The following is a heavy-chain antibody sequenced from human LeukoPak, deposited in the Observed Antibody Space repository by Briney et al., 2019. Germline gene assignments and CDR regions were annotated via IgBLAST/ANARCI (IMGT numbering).Heavy chain of an antibody. J-gene: IGHJ4*02. Sequence: GGSLRLSCAASGFTFSDYWMHWVRQAPGKGLVWVSRINSDGSDTNYADSVKGRFTISRDDAKNSLYLQMNSLRAEDTAVYYCARVVSTVTLSDYWGQGTLVTVSS. CDR1: GFTFSDYW. V-gene: IGHV3-74*01. D-gene: IGHD4-17*01. CDR2: INSDGSDT. CDR3: ARVVSTVTLSDY.